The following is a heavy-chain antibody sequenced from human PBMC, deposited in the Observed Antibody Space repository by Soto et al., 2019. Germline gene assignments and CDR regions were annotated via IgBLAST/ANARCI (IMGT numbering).Heavy chain of an antibody. V-gene: IGHV4-34*01. CDR1: GGSFSGYY. D-gene: IGHD6-19*01. CDR3: ATTEPRSSGWFNY. J-gene: IGHJ4*02. CDR2: INHSGST. Sequence: SETLSLTCAVYGGSFSGYYWSWIRQPPGKGLEWIGEINHSGSTNYNPSLESRVTISVDTSKNQFSLKLSSVTAADTAVYYCATTEPRSSGWFNYWGQGTLVTVSS.